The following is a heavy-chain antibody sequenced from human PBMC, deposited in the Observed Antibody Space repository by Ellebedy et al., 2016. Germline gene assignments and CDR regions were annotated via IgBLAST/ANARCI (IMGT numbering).Heavy chain of an antibody. CDR3: ARGEAAAGMYYYYGMDV. Sequence: ASVKVSCKASGYTFTSYGISWVRQAPGQGLEWMGWINPNSGGTNYAQKFQGWVTMTRDTSISTAYMELSRLRSDDTAVYYCARGEAAAGMYYYYGMDVWGQGTTVTVSS. J-gene: IGHJ6*02. V-gene: IGHV1-2*04. D-gene: IGHD6-13*01. CDR1: GYTFTSYG. CDR2: INPNSGGT.